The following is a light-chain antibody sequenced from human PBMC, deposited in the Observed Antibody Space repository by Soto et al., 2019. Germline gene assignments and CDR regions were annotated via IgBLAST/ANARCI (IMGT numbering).Light chain of an antibody. CDR3: SSYTSSSTVV. Sequence: QSALTQPASVSGSPGQSITISCTGTSSDVGGYNYVSWYQQHPGKAPKLMIHDVSNRPSGVSNRFSGSKSGNTAPLTISGLQAEDEADYYCSSYTSSSTVVFGGGTKVTVL. J-gene: IGLJ2*01. V-gene: IGLV2-14*01. CDR1: SSDVGGYNY. CDR2: DVS.